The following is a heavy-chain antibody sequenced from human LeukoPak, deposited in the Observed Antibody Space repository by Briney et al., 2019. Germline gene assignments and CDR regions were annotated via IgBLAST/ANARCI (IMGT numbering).Heavy chain of an antibody. Sequence: ASVKVSCTASGGTFSSYAISWVRQAPGQGLEWMGGIIPIFGTANYAQTFQGRVTITTDESTSTAYMELSSLRSEDTAVYYCAGGPGYYYDSSGYPFDYWGQGTLVTVSS. CDR3: AGGPGYYYDSSGYPFDY. D-gene: IGHD3-22*01. V-gene: IGHV1-69*05. CDR1: GGTFSSYA. J-gene: IGHJ4*02. CDR2: IIPIFGTA.